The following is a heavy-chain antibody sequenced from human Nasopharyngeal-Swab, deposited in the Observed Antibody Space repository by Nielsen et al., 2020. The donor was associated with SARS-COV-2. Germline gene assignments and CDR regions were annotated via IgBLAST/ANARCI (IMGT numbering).Heavy chain of an antibody. V-gene: IGHV1-46*01. D-gene: IGHD5-18*01. CDR1: GYTFTSYY. J-gene: IGHJ4*02. CDR2: INPSGGST. CDR3: ARVGYSYGYADY. Sequence: ASVKVSCKASGYTFTSYYMHWVRQAPGQGLEWMGIINPSGGSTSYAQKFQGRVTMTRDTSTSTAYMELSSLRSEDTAVYYCARVGYSYGYADYWGQGTLVTVSS.